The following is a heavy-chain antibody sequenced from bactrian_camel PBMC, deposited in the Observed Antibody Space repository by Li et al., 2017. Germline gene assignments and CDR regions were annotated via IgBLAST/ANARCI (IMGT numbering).Heavy chain of an antibody. J-gene: IGHJ4*01. D-gene: IGHD1*01. V-gene: IGHV3S61*01. CDR2: IVSSGGST. Sequence: HVQLVESGGGCVQAGGSLRLSCVASGYSNDSICLGWFRQVPGKEREGVAAIVSSGGSTWYADSVKGRFTISRDNSVKTVYLEIAGLKAEDTATYYCAADIGGSLQGNTYCKTYRYHDWGQGTQVTVS. CDR3: AADIGGSLQGNTYCKTYRYHD. CDR1: GYSNDSIC.